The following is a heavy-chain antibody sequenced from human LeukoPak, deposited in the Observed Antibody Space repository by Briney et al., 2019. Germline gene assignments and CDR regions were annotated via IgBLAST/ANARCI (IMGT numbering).Heavy chain of an antibody. CDR1: GFTFSSYA. Sequence: GSLRLSCAASGFTFSSYAMSWVRQAPGKGLEWVSVVSGSGSSTSYADSVKGRFTVSRDNPKNTLYLQMNSLRAEDTAVYYCARVIGSYYSPHFDYWGQGTLVTVSS. D-gene: IGHD1-26*01. J-gene: IGHJ4*02. CDR2: VSGSGSST. CDR3: ARVIGSYYSPHFDY. V-gene: IGHV3-23*01.